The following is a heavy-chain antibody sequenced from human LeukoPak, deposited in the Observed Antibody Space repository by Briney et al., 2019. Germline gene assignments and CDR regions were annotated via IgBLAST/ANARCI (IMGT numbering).Heavy chain of an antibody. CDR3: ARIDILTGIIGN. D-gene: IGHD3-9*01. CDR1: GGSISSSSYY. Sequence: SETLSLTCTVSGGSISSSSYYWGWIRQPPGKGLEWIGSIYYSGSTYYNPSLKSRVTISVDTSKNQLSLKLSSVTAADTAVYYCARIDILTGIIGNWGQGTLVTVSS. V-gene: IGHV4-39*07. J-gene: IGHJ4*02. CDR2: IYYSGST.